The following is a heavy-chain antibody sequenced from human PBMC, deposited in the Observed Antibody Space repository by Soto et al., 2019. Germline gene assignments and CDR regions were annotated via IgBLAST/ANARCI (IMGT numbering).Heavy chain of an antibody. Sequence: EVQLVESGGGLIQPGGSLRLSCAASGFTVSSNYMSWVRQAPGKGLEWVSVIYSGGSTYYADSVKGRFTISRDNSKNTLYLQMNSLRAEDTAVYYCARPRDYDSSGYYFDYWGQGTLVTVSS. D-gene: IGHD3-22*01. CDR1: GFTVSSNY. CDR2: IYSGGST. CDR3: ARPRDYDSSGYYFDY. J-gene: IGHJ4*02. V-gene: IGHV3-53*01.